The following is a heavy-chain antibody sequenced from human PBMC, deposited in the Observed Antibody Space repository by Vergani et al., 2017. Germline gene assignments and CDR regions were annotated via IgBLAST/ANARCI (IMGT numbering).Heavy chain of an antibody. V-gene: IGHV1-69*10. CDR2: IIPILGIA. CDR1: GYTFTSYG. CDR3: ARSPNAKTYYFDY. Sequence: QVQLVQSGAEVKKPGASVKVSCKASGYTFTSYGISWVRQAPGQGLEWMGWIIPILGIANYAQKFQGRVTITADKSTSTAYMELSSLRSEDTAVYYCARSPNAKTYYFDYWGQGTLVTVSS. J-gene: IGHJ4*02.